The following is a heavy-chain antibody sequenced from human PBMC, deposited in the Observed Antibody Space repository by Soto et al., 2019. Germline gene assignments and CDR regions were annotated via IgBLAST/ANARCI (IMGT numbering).Heavy chain of an antibody. D-gene: IGHD4-4*01. CDR2: MNPNSGNT. CDR3: ARAVTTVTTRWFDP. J-gene: IGHJ5*02. Sequence: QVQLVQSGAEVKKPGASVKVSCKASGYTFTSYDNNWVRQATGQGLEWMGWMNPNSGNTGYAQKFQGRVTMTRNTSISTAYMELSSLRSEDTAVYYCARAVTTVTTRWFDPWGQGTLVTVSS. CDR1: GYTFTSYD. V-gene: IGHV1-8*01.